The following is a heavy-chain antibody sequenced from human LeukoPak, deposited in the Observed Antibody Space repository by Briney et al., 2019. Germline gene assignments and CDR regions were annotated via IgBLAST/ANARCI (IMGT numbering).Heavy chain of an antibody. J-gene: IGHJ6*03. CDR1: GGSINSYH. CDR2: IYYSGSS. CDR3: ARVPRSYYYYYYMDV. V-gene: IGHV4-59*01. Sequence: RPSETLSLTCTVSGGSINSYHWSWLRQPPGKGLEWIGYIYYSGSSNYNPSLKSRVTISVDTSKNQFSLKLSSVTAADTAVYYCARVPRSYYYYYYMDVWGKGTTVTVSS.